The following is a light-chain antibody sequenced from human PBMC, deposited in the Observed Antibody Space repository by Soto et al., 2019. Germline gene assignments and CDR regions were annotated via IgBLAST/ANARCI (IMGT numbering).Light chain of an antibody. V-gene: IGKV3-20*01. CDR1: QSVNSNY. CDR2: ATS. Sequence: EIVLTQSPGTVSLSPGERATLSCRASQSVNSNYLAWYQLRPGQAPRLLIFATSRRATDIPDRFSGSGSGTDFTLAIRRLEPEDFALYYCQQYNDWPLTFGQGTKVDIK. J-gene: IGKJ1*01. CDR3: QQYNDWPLT.